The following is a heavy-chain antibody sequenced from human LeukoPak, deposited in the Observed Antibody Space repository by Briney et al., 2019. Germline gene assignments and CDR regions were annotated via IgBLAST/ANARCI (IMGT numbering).Heavy chain of an antibody. D-gene: IGHD5-12*01. J-gene: IGHJ4*02. V-gene: IGHV3-48*02. CDR3: ARDPVATSRFDY. CDR2: ISSSASTI. Sequence: GGSLRLFCAASGFTFSSYSMNWVRQAPGKGLEWGSYISSSASTIYYADSVKGRFTISRDNAKNSLYLQMNSLRDEDTAVYYCARDPVATSRFDYWGQGTRVTVSS. CDR1: GFTFSSYS.